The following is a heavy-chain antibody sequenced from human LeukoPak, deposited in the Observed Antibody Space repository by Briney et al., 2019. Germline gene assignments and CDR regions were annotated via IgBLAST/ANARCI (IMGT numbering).Heavy chain of an antibody. CDR1: GGSISSHY. CDR2: IYYSGST. CDR3: ARDGSGWRRELDY. J-gene: IGHJ4*02. V-gene: IGHV4-59*11. D-gene: IGHD6-19*01. Sequence: PSETLSLTCTVSGGSISSHYWSWIRQPPGKGLEWIGYIYYSGSTNYNPSLKSRVTISVDTSKNQFSLKLSSVTAADTAVYYCARDGSGWRRELDYWGQGTLVTVSS.